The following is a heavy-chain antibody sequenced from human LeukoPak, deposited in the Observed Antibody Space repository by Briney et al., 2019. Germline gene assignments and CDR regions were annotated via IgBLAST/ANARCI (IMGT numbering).Heavy chain of an antibody. J-gene: IGHJ3*02. CDR1: GGSISNYY. Sequence: SETLSLTCTVSGGSISNYYWNWIRQPPGKGLEWIGYISYSGSTNYNPSLESRVTISRDTSKNPFSLKLNSVTAADTAVYYCARGKDIYDAFDIWGQGTMVTVSS. CDR2: ISYSGST. D-gene: IGHD3-3*02. V-gene: IGHV4-59*01. CDR3: ARGKDIYDAFDI.